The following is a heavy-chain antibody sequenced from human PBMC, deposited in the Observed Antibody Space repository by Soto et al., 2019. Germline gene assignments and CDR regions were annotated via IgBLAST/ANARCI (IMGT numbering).Heavy chain of an antibody. J-gene: IGHJ4*02. D-gene: IGHD6-19*01. CDR2: IYSAGST. CDR3: ARDTVAVAGTDY. Sequence: EVQLVESGGGLVQPGGSLRISCAASVTVSSNYMTWVRQAPGKGLEWVSVIYSAGSTYYADSVKGRFTISRDNSRNTLYLQMNGLRAEDTAVYYCARDTVAVAGTDYWGQGTLVTVSS. CDR1: VTVSSNY. V-gene: IGHV3-66*01.